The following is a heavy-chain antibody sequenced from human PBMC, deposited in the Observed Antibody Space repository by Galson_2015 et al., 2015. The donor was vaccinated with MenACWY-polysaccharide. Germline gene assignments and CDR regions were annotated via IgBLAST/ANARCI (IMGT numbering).Heavy chain of an antibody. D-gene: IGHD6-19*01. V-gene: IGHV1-3*01. CDR3: ARTEAGDFRLDY. J-gene: IGHJ4*02. Sequence: SVKVSCKAFGYTFSNYAMHWVRQAPGQRLEWLGWINGGDGKAKYSQNFPDRITITRDTSASPVSMELSSLRSEDTAVYYCARTEAGDFRLDYWGQGTLVTVSS. CDR1: GYTFSNYA. CDR2: INGGDGKA.